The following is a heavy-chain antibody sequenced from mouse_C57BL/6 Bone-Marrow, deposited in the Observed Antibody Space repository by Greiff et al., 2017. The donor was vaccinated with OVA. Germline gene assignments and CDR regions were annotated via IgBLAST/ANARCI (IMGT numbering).Heavy chain of an antibody. J-gene: IGHJ4*01. CDR1: GYTFTSYW. V-gene: IGHV1-64*01. Sequence: VQLQQPGAELVKPGASVKLSCKASGYTFTSYWMHWVKQRPGQGLEWIGMIHPNSGSTKYNEKFKSKATLTADKSSSTAYMQLSSLTSEDSAVDYCARSGYRNYGGAMDYWGQGTSVTVSS. D-gene: IGHD2-5*01. CDR3: ARSGYRNYGGAMDY. CDR2: IHPNSGST.